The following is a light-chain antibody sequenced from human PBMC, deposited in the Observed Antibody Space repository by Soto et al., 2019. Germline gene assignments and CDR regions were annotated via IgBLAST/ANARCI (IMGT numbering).Light chain of an antibody. J-gene: IGLJ1*01. Sequence: QSVLTQPHSVSGAPGQRVTISCTGSSSNIGANHDGHWYQQLPGTAPKLLIYDNSNRPSGVHDRFSGSKSGTSAALAITGLQAEDEADYYCQSYDSSLGYVFGSGTKVTVL. CDR3: QSYDSSLGYV. V-gene: IGLV1-40*01. CDR1: SSNIGANHD. CDR2: DNS.